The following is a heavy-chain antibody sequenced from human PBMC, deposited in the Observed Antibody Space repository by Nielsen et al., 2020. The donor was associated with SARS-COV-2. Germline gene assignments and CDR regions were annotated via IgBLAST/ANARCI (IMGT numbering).Heavy chain of an antibody. J-gene: IGHJ4*02. CDR3: ARRYCTNGVCYGAFDY. Sequence: SETLSLTCTVSGGSISSGGYYWSWIRQHPGKGLEWIGYIYYSGSTYYNPSLKSRVTISVDTSKNQFSLKLSSVTAADTAVYYCARRYCTNGVCYGAFDYWGQGTLVTVSS. D-gene: IGHD2-8*01. CDR1: GGSISSGGYY. CDR2: IYYSGST. V-gene: IGHV4-31*03.